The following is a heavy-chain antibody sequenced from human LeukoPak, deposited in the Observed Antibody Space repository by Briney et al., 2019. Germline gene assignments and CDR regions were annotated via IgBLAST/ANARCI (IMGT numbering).Heavy chain of an antibody. D-gene: IGHD2-15*01. Sequence: SETLSLTCTVSGGSINNYYWSWIRQPPGKGLEWIGYIYSSGNTKYNPSLKSRLTISVDTSKNQFSLKLISVTAADTAVYYCARQSGGRAAYFDYWGQGTLVTVSS. V-gene: IGHV4-59*08. CDR2: IYSSGNT. J-gene: IGHJ4*02. CDR1: GGSINNYY. CDR3: ARQSGGRAAYFDY.